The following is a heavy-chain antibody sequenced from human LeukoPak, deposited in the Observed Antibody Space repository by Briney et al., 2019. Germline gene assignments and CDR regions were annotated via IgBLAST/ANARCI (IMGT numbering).Heavy chain of an antibody. D-gene: IGHD6-19*01. Sequence: ASVKVSCMASGYTFTGYYMLWVRQAPGQGLEWMGWINPNSGGTNYAQKFQGRVTMTRDTSISTAYMELSRLRSDDTAVYYCARWLAVGASDYWGQGALVTVSS. CDR3: ARWLAVGASDY. CDR2: INPNSGGT. V-gene: IGHV1-2*02. CDR1: GYTFTGYY. J-gene: IGHJ4*02.